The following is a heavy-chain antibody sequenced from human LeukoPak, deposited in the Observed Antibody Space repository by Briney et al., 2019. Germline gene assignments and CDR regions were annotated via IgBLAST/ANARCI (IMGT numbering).Heavy chain of an antibody. D-gene: IGHD6-6*01. CDR3: ARDRIAARPEDY. V-gene: IGHV1-2*02. CDR1: GYTFTGYY. CDR2: INPNSGGT. J-gene: IGHJ4*02. Sequence: ASVKVSCKASGYTFTGYYMHWVRQAPGQGLEWMGWINPNSGGTNYAQKFQGRVTMTRDTSISTAYVELSRLRSDDTAVYYCARDRIAARPEDYWGQGTLVTVSS.